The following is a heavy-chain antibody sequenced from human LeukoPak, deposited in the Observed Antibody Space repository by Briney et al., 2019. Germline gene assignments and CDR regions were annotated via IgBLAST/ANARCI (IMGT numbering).Heavy chain of an antibody. Sequence: GRSLRLSCAASGFTFSSYGMHWVRQAPGKGLEWVAVISYDGSNKYYADSVKGRFIISRDNSKNTLHLQMNSLRAEDTAVYYCAKASSRLNYFDYWGQGTLVTVSS. J-gene: IGHJ4*02. CDR3: AKASSRLNYFDY. CDR1: GFTFSSYG. V-gene: IGHV3-30*18. CDR2: ISYDGSNK. D-gene: IGHD3-10*01.